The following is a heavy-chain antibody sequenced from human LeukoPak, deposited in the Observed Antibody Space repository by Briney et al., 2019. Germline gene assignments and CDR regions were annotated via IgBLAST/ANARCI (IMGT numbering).Heavy chain of an antibody. CDR3: VRDGIRDIPGVITIRYDY. CDR2: IKEDGSDK. D-gene: IGHD3-10*01. J-gene: IGHJ4*02. CDR1: AFTFSMYW. V-gene: IGHV3-7*05. Sequence: GGSLRLSCSASAFTFSMYWMTWVRQAPGKGLEWVATIKEDGSDKYYVDSVRGRFTISRDNAENSLYLQMNSLTAEGTALYYCVRDGIRDIPGVITIRYDYWGQGTLVTVSS.